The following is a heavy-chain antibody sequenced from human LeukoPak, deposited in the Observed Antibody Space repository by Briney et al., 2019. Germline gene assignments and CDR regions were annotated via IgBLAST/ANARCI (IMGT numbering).Heavy chain of an antibody. Sequence: SETLSLTCTVSGGSISSGSYYWSWIRQPAGKGLEWIGRIYTSGSTNYNPSLKSRVTISVDTSKNQFSLKLSSVTAADTAAYYCARERAYSSSWYVSDYWGQGTLVTVSS. V-gene: IGHV4-61*02. CDR3: ARERAYSSSWYVSDY. J-gene: IGHJ4*02. CDR2: IYTSGST. D-gene: IGHD6-13*01. CDR1: GGSISSGSYY.